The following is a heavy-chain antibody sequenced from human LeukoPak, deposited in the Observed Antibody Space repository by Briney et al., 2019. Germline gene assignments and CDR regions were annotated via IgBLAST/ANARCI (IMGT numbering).Heavy chain of an antibody. CDR1: GFTFSSYA. J-gene: IGHJ4*02. CDR2: ISYDGSNK. Sequence: PGGSLRLSCAASGFTFSSYAMSWVRQAPGKGLEWVAVISYDGSNKYYADSVKGRFTISRDNSKNTLYLQMNSLRAEDTAVYYCARVDLPTVTTAHFDYWGQGTLATVSS. D-gene: IGHD4-17*01. V-gene: IGHV3-30-3*01. CDR3: ARVDLPTVTTAHFDY.